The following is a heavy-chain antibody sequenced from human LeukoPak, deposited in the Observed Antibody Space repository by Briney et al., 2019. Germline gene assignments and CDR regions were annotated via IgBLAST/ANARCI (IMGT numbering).Heavy chain of an antibody. J-gene: IGHJ4*02. CDR1: AFTFSDYS. Sequence: PGGSLRLSCAASAFTFSDYSMNWVRQAPGKGLEWISYISGRSSTIYYADSVRGRFTISRDNAKNSMYLQMNSLRAEDTAVYYCARDRITSGSYFFGYWGQGTRVTLSS. D-gene: IGHD1-26*01. CDR3: ARDRITSGSYFFGY. CDR2: ISGRSSTI. V-gene: IGHV3-48*01.